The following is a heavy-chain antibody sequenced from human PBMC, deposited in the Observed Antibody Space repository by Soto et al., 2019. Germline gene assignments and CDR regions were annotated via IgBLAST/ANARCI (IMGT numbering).Heavy chain of an antibody. V-gene: IGHV1-69*13. CDR3: ARDRGTANKHNWLDP. Sequence: SVKVSCKASGGTFSSYAISWVRQAPGQGLEWMGGIIPIFGTANYAQKFQGRVTITADESKNQFSLNLSSVTAADTAVYYCARDRGTANKHNWLDPWGQGTLVTVSS. CDR1: GGTFSSYA. D-gene: IGHD3-10*01. CDR2: IIPIFGTA. J-gene: IGHJ5*02.